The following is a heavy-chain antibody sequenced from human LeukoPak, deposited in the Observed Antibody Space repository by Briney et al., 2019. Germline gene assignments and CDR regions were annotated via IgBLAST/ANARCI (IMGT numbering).Heavy chain of an antibody. V-gene: IGHV4-39*01. D-gene: IGHD2-15*01. Sequence: SETLSLTCTVSGGSISSSTYYWGWIRQPPGKGLEWIGSMYYSSGNTYYNPSLKSRVTISGDTSKNQFSLKLSSVTAADTAVYYCVRLGHCTGGSCYQYYYMDVWGKGTTVTISS. CDR1: GGSISSSTYY. CDR2: MYYSSGNT. J-gene: IGHJ6*03. CDR3: VRLGHCTGGSCYQYYYMDV.